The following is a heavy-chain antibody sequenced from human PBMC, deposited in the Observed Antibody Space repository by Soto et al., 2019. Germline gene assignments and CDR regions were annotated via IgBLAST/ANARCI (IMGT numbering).Heavy chain of an antibody. CDR1: GFTFSNYG. Sequence: EVQLLESGGGLVQPGGSLRLSCAASGFTFSNYGMSWVRQAPGKGLEWVSSISESGDSAFYGDSVKGRFTISRDNSKNMLYVQLNSLRGEDSALYYCAKQGVKYSGSNSLYYFVLWGQGTLVTVSS. V-gene: IGHV3-23*01. CDR3: AKQGVKYSGSNSLYYFVL. D-gene: IGHD1-26*01. J-gene: IGHJ4*02. CDR2: ISESGDSA.